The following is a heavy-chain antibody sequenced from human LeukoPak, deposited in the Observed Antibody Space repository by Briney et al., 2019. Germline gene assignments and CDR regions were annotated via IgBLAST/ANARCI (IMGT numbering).Heavy chain of an antibody. CDR2: ISADGTTI. Sequence: PGGSLRLSCAVSGFTFSDYYMSWIPQAPGNGLEWMSYISADGTTIYYADSVKGRFTISRDNAKNSLYLQMNSLIVEDTAVYYCARDHHRRLYDSQARDTFDFWGQGTMVTVSS. J-gene: IGHJ3*01. CDR3: ARDHHRRLYDSQARDTFDF. D-gene: IGHD3-22*01. CDR1: GFTFSDYY. V-gene: IGHV3-11*01.